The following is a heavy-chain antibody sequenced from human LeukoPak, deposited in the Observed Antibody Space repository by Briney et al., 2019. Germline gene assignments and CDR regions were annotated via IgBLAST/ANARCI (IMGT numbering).Heavy chain of an antibody. V-gene: IGHV1-24*01. CDR2: FDPEDGET. CDR1: GYTLTELS. CDR3: ARCEVAVHYYYYYYMDV. Sequence: ASVTVSFKVSGYTLTELSMHWVRQAPGKGLEWMGGFDPEDGETIYAQKFQGRVTMTEDTSTDTAYMELSSLRSEDTAVYYCARCEVAVHYYYYYYMDVWGKGTTVTVSS. D-gene: IGHD6-19*01. J-gene: IGHJ6*03.